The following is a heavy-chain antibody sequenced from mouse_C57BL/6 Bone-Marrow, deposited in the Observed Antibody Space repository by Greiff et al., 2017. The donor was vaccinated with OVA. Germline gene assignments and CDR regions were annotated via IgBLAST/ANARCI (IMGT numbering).Heavy chain of an antibody. CDR2: IHPNSGST. Sequence: QVQLQQPGAELVKPGASVKLSCKASGYTFTSYWMHWVKQRPGQGLEWIGMIHPNSGSTNYNEKFKSKATLTVDKSSSTAYMQLSSLTSEDSAVYYCAITTVVAKGFADWGQGTLVTVSA. CDR1: GYTFTSYW. V-gene: IGHV1-64*01. J-gene: IGHJ3*01. CDR3: AITTVVAKGFAD. D-gene: IGHD1-1*01.